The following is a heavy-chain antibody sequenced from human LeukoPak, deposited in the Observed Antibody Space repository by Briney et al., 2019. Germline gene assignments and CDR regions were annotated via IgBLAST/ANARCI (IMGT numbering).Heavy chain of an antibody. CDR3: ANQGYRQWLVEIDY. V-gene: IGHV3-23*01. CDR1: GFTFSIYG. J-gene: IGHJ4*02. Sequence: GGSLRLSCAASGFTFSIYGMSWVRQAPGKGLAWVSSITGSGGSTYYADSVKGRFTISRDNSKNTLYLQMNSLRAEDTAVYYCANQGYRQWLVEIDYWGQGTLVTVSS. D-gene: IGHD6-19*01. CDR2: ITGSGGST.